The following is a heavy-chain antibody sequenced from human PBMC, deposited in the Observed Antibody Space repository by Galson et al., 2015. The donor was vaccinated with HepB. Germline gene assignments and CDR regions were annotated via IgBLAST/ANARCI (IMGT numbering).Heavy chain of an antibody. CDR3: ARALPEYDSRGYYYDYYYGMDV. J-gene: IGHJ6*02. V-gene: IGHV1-2*05. CDR1: GYTFTGYY. D-gene: IGHD3-22*01. Sequence: SVKVSCKASGYTFTGYYMHWVRQAPGQGLEWMGRINPNSGGTNYAQKFQGRVTITRDTSISTAYMELSRLRSDDTVVYYCARALPEYDSRGYYYDYYYGMDVWGQGTTVTVSS. CDR2: INPNSGGT.